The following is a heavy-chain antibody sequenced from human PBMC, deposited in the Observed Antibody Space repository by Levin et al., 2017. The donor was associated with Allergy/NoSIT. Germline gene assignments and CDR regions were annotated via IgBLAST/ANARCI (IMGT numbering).Heavy chain of an antibody. V-gene: IGHV1-2*06. D-gene: IGHD6-19*01. CDR1: GYTFTGYY. J-gene: IGHJ4*02. Sequence: AASVKVSCKASGYTFTGYYMHWVRQAPGQGLEWMGRINPNSGGTNYAQKFQGRVTMTRDTSISTAYMELSRLRSDDTAVYYCAREGGLWYSSGWFFDYWGQGTLVTVSS. CDR2: INPNSGGT. CDR3: AREGGLWYSSGWFFDY.